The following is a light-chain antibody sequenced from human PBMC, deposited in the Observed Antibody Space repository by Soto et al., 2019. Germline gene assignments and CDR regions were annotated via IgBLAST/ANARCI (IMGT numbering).Light chain of an antibody. Sequence: EIVLTQSPGTLSLSPGEGATLSCRASQSVSSSYIAWYPQRPGQTPSLLIYGASTRATGIPDRFSGSGSGTHFTLTISRLEPGDFAVYYCQHFGGTTFTFGQGTLLE. CDR2: GAS. V-gene: IGKV3-20*01. CDR3: QHFGGTTFT. CDR1: QSVSSSY. J-gene: IGKJ5*01.